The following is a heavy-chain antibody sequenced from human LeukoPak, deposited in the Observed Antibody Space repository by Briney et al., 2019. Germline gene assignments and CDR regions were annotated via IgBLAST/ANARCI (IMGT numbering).Heavy chain of an antibody. CDR2: ISSSGSTI. V-gene: IGHV3-11*01. Sequence: GGPLRLSCAASGFTFSDYYMSWIRQAPGKGLEWVSYISSSGSTIYYADSVKGRFTISRDNAKNSLYLQMNSLRAEDTAVHYCARWIQLWLNAFDIWGQGTMVTVSS. CDR1: GFTFSDYY. CDR3: ARWIQLWLNAFDI. J-gene: IGHJ3*02. D-gene: IGHD5-18*01.